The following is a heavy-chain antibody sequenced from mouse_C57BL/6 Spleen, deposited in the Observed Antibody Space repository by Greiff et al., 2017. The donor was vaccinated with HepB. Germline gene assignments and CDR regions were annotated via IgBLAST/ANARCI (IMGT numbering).Heavy chain of an antibody. Sequence: VKLMESGAELVKPGASVKISCKASGYAFSSYWMNWVKQRPGKGLEWIGQIYPGDGDTNYNGKFKGKATLTADKSSSTAYMQLSSLTSEDSAVYFCARTYCGNPYFDYWGQGTTLTVSS. V-gene: IGHV1-80*01. CDR2: IYPGDGDT. J-gene: IGHJ2*01. CDR3: ARTYCGNPYFDY. CDR1: GYAFSSYW. D-gene: IGHD2-10*01.